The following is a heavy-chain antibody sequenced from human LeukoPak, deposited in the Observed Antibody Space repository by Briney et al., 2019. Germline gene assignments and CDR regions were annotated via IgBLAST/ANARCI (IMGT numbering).Heavy chain of an antibody. V-gene: IGHV3-21*01. D-gene: IGHD5-24*01. CDR1: GFTFSSYS. J-gene: IGHJ3*02. Sequence: GGSLRLSCATSGFTFSSYSMNWVRQAPGKGLEWVSSISSSSSYIYYADSVKGRFTISRDNAKNSPYLQMNSLRAEDTAVYYCARDRSMADAFDIWGQGTMVTVSS. CDR2: ISSSSSYI. CDR3: ARDRSMADAFDI.